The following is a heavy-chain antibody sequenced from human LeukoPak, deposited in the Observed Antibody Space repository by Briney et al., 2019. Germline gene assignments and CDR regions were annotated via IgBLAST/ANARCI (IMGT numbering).Heavy chain of an antibody. J-gene: IGHJ4*02. CDR2: ISYDGSNK. Sequence: GGSLRLSCAASGFTFSSYGMHWVRQAPGKGLEWVAVISYDGSNKYYADSVKGRFTISRDNSKNTLYLQMNSLRAEDTAVYYCAKEGGYSYGDTGPLLDYWGQGTLVTVSS. CDR3: AKEGGYSYGDTGPLLDY. D-gene: IGHD5-18*01. V-gene: IGHV3-30*18. CDR1: GFTFSSYG.